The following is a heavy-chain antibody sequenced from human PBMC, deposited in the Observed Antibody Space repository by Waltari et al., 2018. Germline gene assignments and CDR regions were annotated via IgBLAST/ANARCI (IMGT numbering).Heavy chain of an antibody. CDR3: ARRGRIAVAGTGDDY. CDR1: GYSISSGYY. CDR2: IYHSGRT. Sequence: QVQLQESGPGLVKPSETLSLTCAVSGYSISSGYYWGWIRQPPGKGLEWIGSIYHSGRTYYHPSLKSRVTISVDTSKNQFSLKLSSVTAADTAVYYCARRGRIAVAGTGDDYWGQGTLVTVSS. J-gene: IGHJ4*02. D-gene: IGHD6-19*01. V-gene: IGHV4-38-2*01.